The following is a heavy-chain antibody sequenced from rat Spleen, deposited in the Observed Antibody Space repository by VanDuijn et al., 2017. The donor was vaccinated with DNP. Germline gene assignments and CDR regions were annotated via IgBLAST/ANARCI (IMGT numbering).Heavy chain of an antibody. V-gene: IGHV5-22*01. CDR2: ISYDGGST. D-gene: IGHD4-3*01. Sequence: EVQLVESGGGLAQPGRSLKLSCAASGFTFSDYYMAWVRQAPTKGLEWVAYISYDGGSTYYGDSVKGRFTISRANVKSTLDLQMNSLRSEDMATYYCVRWYNSGYYFDYWGQGVMVTVSS. J-gene: IGHJ2*01. CDR3: VRWYNSGYYFDY. CDR1: GFTFSDYY.